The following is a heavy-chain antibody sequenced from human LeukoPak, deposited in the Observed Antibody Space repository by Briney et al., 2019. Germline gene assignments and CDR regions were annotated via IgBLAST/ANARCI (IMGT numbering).Heavy chain of an antibody. CDR2: ISGSGRNT. J-gene: IGHJ6*02. CDR3: AKASCGGECYYAMDV. Sequence: PGGSLRLPCAASGFTFSSNAMNWVRQAPGKGLEWVSRISGSGRNTYYADSVKGRFTISRDNSKNTLYLQMNSLRAEDTAVYYCAKASCGGECYYAMDVWGQGTTVTVSS. CDR1: GFTFSSNA. D-gene: IGHD2-21*01. V-gene: IGHV3-23*01.